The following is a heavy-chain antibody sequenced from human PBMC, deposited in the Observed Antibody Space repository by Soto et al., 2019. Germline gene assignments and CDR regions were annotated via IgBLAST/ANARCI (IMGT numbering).Heavy chain of an antibody. CDR3: AKGHGLYDY. V-gene: IGHV4-59*01. CDR2: IYYSGYT. CDR1: GDSMTHNY. D-gene: IGHD5-12*01. J-gene: IGHJ4*02. Sequence: SETLSLTCSISGDSMTHNYWTWIRQPPGKGLEWIGYIYYSGYTDYNPSLKSRVTIAIDTSKNQFSLKLNSVTAADTAVYYCAKGHGLYDYWSQGTFVTVSS.